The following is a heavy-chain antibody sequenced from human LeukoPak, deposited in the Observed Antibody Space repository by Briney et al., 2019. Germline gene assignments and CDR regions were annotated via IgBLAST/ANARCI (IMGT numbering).Heavy chain of an antibody. CDR2: FYHSGST. Sequence: KPSETLSLXCTVSGYSISNGYYWGLIRQPPGKGLEWIGSFYHSGSTYYNPSLKSRVTISVDTSKNQFSLRLSSVTAADTAVYYCARGPSDYYDSSGRYFDYWGQGTLVTVSS. CDR3: ARGPSDYYDSSGRYFDY. D-gene: IGHD3-22*01. CDR1: GYSISNGYY. V-gene: IGHV4-38-2*02. J-gene: IGHJ4*02.